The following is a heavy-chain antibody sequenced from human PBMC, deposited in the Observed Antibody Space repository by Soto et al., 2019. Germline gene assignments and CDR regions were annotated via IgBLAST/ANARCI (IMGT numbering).Heavy chain of an antibody. CDR1: GDSVSSHSSA. Sequence: SPTLSPNCAISGDSVSSHSSAWNWIRQFPTIGLEGLGRTNHRSKWYNDYAVSVKSRITINPDTSKNQFSLQLNSVTPEDTAVYYCARALWFGELLPPNWFDPWGQGTLVNVSS. D-gene: IGHD3-10*01. CDR3: ARALWFGELLPPNWFDP. CDR2: TNHRSKWYN. V-gene: IGHV6-1*01. J-gene: IGHJ5*02.